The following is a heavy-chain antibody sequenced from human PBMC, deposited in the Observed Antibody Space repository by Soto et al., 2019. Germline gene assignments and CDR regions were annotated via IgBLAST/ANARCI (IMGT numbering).Heavy chain of an antibody. J-gene: IGHJ3*02. Sequence: PWGSLRLSCAAPEFVFSDYGMHWVRQAPGKGLEWVASIRFDGDNRYYAESMKGRVTISRDDSKNTLYLQMNSLRAEDTGTFFCARDVYTRHRRPGFEIWGQGTMVTVSS. CDR1: EFVFSDYG. CDR2: IRFDGDNR. D-gene: IGHD1-1*01. V-gene: IGHV3-30*02. CDR3: ARDVYTRHRRPGFEI.